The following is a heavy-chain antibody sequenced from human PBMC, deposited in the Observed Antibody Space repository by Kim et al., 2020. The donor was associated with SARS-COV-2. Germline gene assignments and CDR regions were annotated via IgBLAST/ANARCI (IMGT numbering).Heavy chain of an antibody. CDR3: ARDEVDTAIKPMVRSYYYYMDV. D-gene: IGHD5-18*01. V-gene: IGHV3-74*01. CDR2: INSDGSST. Sequence: GGSLRLSCAASGFTFSSYWMHWVRQAPGKGLVWVSRINSDGSSTSYADSVKGRFTISRDNAKNTLYLQMNSLRAEDTAVYYCARDEVDTAIKPMVRSYYYYMDVWGKGTTVTVSS. CDR1: GFTFSSYW. J-gene: IGHJ6*03.